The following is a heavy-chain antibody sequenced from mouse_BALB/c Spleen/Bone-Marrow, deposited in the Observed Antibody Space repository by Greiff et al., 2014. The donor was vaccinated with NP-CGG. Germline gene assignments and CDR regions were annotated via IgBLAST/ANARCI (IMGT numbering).Heavy chain of an antibody. V-gene: IGHV1-80*01. CDR1: GYAFSSYW. D-gene: IGHD4-1*01. CDR3: ARVRNWADY. J-gene: IGHJ2*01. Sequence: QVQLQQPGAELVRPGSSVKISCKASGYAFSSYWMNWVKQRPGQGLEWIGQIYPGDGDTNXXGKXXGXXTLXXXXXXSTAYMQXXXLTSEDSAVYFCARVRNWADYWGQGTTLTVSS. CDR2: IYPGDGDT.